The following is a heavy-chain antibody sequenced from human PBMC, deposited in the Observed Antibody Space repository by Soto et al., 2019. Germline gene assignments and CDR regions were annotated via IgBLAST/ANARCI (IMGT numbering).Heavy chain of an antibody. D-gene: IGHD1-26*01. CDR3: ARDLREYSGSYGARD. Sequence: HPGGSLRLSCAASGFTFSSYGMHWVRQAPGKGLEWVAVIWYDGSNKYYADSVKGRFTISRDNSKNTLYLQMNSLRAEDTAVYYCARDLREYSGSYGARDWGQGSLVTVSS. J-gene: IGHJ4*02. V-gene: IGHV3-33*01. CDR2: IWYDGSNK. CDR1: GFTFSSYG.